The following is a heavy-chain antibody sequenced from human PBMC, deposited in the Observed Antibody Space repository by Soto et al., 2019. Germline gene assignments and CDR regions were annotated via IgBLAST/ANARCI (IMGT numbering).Heavy chain of an antibody. J-gene: IGHJ4*02. CDR3: AKSGYIAGWGIDF. Sequence: EVQLVESGGGLVQPGGSLRLYCVGSGFMFDSFAMNWVRQAPGKGLEWVAYINGGSDSIYYAESVKGRFIISRDNARNSLSLQMNCLSDEDTAVYYCAKSGYIAGWGIDFWGQGTLVTVSS. V-gene: IGHV3-48*02. CDR2: INGGSDSI. D-gene: IGHD6-25*01. CDR1: GFMFDSFA.